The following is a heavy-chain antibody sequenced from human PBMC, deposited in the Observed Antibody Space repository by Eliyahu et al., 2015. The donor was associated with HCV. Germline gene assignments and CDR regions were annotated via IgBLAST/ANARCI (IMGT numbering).Heavy chain of an antibody. CDR3: ATWCAGGSCYSHSDGFDS. J-gene: IGHJ3*01. V-gene: IGHV4-61*01. CDR2: IYYTGTT. CDR1: GDSVXXDNYY. D-gene: IGHD2-15*01. Sequence: QVQLQESGPGLVKPSETLSLTXTVSGDSVXXDNYYWSWIRQPPGKGLEWIGYIYYTGTTNYNPSLKSRVTISEDSSNNQVSLKLTSVGAADTAVYYCATWCAGGSCYSHSDGFDSWGQGTMVTVSS.